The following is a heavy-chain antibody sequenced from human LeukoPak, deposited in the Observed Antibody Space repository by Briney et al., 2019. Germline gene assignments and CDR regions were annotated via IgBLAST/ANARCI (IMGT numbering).Heavy chain of an antibody. CDR1: GFTVSNNY. CDR3: AKLPYGSVDY. V-gene: IGHV3-23*01. Sequence: GGSLRLSCAVSGFTVSNNYMSWVRQAPGKGLEWVSTISTSGSNTYYADSVKGRFTISRDNSKSTLYLQMNSLRADDTAVYYCAKLPYGSVDYWGQGTLVTVSS. D-gene: IGHD3-10*01. J-gene: IGHJ4*01. CDR2: ISTSGSNT.